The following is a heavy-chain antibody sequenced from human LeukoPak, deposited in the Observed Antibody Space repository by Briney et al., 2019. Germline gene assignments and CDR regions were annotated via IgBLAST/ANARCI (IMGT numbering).Heavy chain of an antibody. CDR2: IIPIFGTA. CDR3: ASGEMATIVVY. V-gene: IGHV1-69*13. CDR1: GGTFSSYA. J-gene: IGHJ4*02. D-gene: IGHD5-24*01. Sequence: ASVKVSCKASGGTFSSYAISWVRQAPGQGLEWMGGIIPIFGTANYAQKFQGRVTITADESTSTAYMELSSLRSEDTAMYYCASGEMATIVVYWGQGTLVTVSS.